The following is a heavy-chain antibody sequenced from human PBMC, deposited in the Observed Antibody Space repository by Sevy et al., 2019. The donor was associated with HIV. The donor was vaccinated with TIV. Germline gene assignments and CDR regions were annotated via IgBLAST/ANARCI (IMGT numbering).Heavy chain of an antibody. CDR2: MNPNNGNT. J-gene: IGHJ6*02. V-gene: IGHV1-8*01. CDR1: GYTFSSHD. D-gene: IGHD1-7*01. CDR3: ARAPSGNYLTPHYRDYYGLDV. Sequence: ASVKVSCKTSGYTFSSHDINWVRQAPGQGLEWMGWMNPNNGNTGYVQKFQDRVTMTRDSSIATAYMELRGLTSDDTAVYYCARAPSGNYLTPHYRDYYGLDVWGQGTAVTVSS.